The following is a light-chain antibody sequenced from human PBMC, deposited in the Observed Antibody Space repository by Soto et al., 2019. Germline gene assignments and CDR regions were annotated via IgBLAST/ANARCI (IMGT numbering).Light chain of an antibody. CDR2: GVS. V-gene: IGLV2-14*03. CDR1: SNDVGAFNY. CDR3: SSYTTSNTGV. J-gene: IGLJ3*02. Sequence: QSALTQPASVSESPGQSITISCTGSSNDVGAFNYVSWYRHSPGEAPKVLIRGVSIRPSGVSIRFSASKSANTASLTISGLQAEDEALYYCSSYTTSNTGVFGGGTKVTVL.